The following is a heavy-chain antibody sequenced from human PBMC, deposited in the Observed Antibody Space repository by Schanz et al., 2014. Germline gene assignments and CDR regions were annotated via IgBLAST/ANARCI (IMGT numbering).Heavy chain of an antibody. Sequence: QVQLVESGGGVVQPGRSLRLSCAASGFTFRGHAMHWVRQAPGKGLEKVAAISTDGTNTYYAASVRGRFTISRDNSKDTVYLQMNSLRAEDTAVYYCAKDPHKDYGGKPQALDIWGQGTMVTVSS. D-gene: IGHD4-17*01. V-gene: IGHV3-30*04. CDR3: AKDPHKDYGGKPQALDI. CDR2: ISTDGTNT. J-gene: IGHJ3*02. CDR1: GFTFRGHA.